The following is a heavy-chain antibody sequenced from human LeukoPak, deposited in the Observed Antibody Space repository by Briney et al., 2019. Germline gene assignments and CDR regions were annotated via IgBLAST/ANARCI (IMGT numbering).Heavy chain of an antibody. D-gene: IGHD1-1*01. V-gene: IGHV1-24*01. CDR3: ATCVQRHNWNDRQLDY. CDR1: GYTLTELS. CDR2: FDPEDDET. Sequence: ASVKVSCKVSGYTLTELSMHWVRQAPGKGLEWMGGFDPEDDETIYAQKFQGRVTMTEDTSTDTAYMELSSLRSEDTAVYYCATCVQRHNWNDRQLDYWGQGTLVTVSS. J-gene: IGHJ4*02.